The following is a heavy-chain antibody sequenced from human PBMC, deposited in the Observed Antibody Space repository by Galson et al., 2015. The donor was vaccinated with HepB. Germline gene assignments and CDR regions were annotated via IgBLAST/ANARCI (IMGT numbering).Heavy chain of an antibody. J-gene: IGHJ4*02. D-gene: IGHD4-23*01. V-gene: IGHV3-23*01. CDR3: AKQGGDNSHLYYFDY. CDR1: GFPYVNYA. CDR2: ISSSGTST. Sequence: SLRLSCAASGFPYVNYAMSWVRQAPGKGLEWVSLISSSGTSTYYADSVKGRFTISGDNSKNTLYLQMNSLRAEDTAVYYCAKQGGDNSHLYYFDYWGQGTLVTVSS.